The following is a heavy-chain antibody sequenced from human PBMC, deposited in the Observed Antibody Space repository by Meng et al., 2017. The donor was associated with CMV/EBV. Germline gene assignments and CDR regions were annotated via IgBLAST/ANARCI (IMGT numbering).Heavy chain of an antibody. V-gene: IGHV1-18*01. J-gene: IGHJ6*02. CDR3: ARVPDFWSGLDDGMDV. CDR2: ISAYNGNT. Sequence: ASVKVSCKASGYTFTSYGISWVRQAPGQGLEWMGWISAYNGNTNYAQKLQGRVTMTTDTSTSTGYMELRSLRSDDTAVYYCARVPDFWSGLDDGMDVWGQGTTVTVSS. D-gene: IGHD3-3*01. CDR1: GYTFTSYG.